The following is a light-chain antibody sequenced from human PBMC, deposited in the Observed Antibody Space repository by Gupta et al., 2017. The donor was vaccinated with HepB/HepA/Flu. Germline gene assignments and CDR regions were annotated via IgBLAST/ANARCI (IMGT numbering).Light chain of an antibody. CDR1: QSVSSSY. V-gene: IGKV3-20*01. J-gene: IGKJ5*01. Sequence: EIVLTQSPGTLSLSPGERATLSCRASQSVSSSYLAWYQQKPGQAPRLLISGASSRATGIPDRFIGSGSGTDFILTISRLEPEDFALDYCQQYGSSPITFGHGTRLDIK. CDR2: GAS. CDR3: QQYGSSPIT.